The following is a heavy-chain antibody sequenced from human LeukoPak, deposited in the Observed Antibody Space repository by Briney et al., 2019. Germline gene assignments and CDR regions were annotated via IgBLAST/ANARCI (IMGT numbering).Heavy chain of an antibody. J-gene: IGHJ4*02. V-gene: IGHV1-2*02. D-gene: IGHD1-26*01. CDR1: GHTFTGYY. Sequence: ASVKVSSKASGHTFTGYYIHWVRQAPGQGLEWMGWINPNNGGTKYTQKFLGRVTMTGDTSINTAYMEVTSLRSDDTAVYYCTRRLGGSSEGYDYWGQGTLVTVSS. CDR3: TRRLGGSSEGYDY. CDR2: INPNNGGT.